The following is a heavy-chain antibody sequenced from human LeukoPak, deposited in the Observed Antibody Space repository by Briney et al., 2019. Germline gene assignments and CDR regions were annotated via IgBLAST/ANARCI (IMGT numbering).Heavy chain of an antibody. CDR1: GYRFTTNW. D-gene: IGHD3-3*01. Sequence: GESLKISCKGSGYRFTTNWIGWVRQMPGKGLEWMGIIYPGDSDTRYSPSFQGQVTISADKSISAAYLQWSSLKASDTAMYYCARLYGVRFDSWGQGTLVTVSS. CDR3: ARLYGVRFDS. J-gene: IGHJ4*02. CDR2: IYPGDSDT. V-gene: IGHV5-51*01.